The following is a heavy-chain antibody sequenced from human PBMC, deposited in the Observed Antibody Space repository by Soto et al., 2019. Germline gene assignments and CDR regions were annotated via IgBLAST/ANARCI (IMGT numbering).Heavy chain of an antibody. D-gene: IGHD6-6*01. Sequence: ASVKVSCKASGYTFTSYDINWVRQATGQGLEWMGWMNPNSGNTGYAQKFQGRVTMTRNTSISTAYMELSSLRSEDTAVYYCARLRIDSSSRESGGWFDPWGQGTMVTVSS. J-gene: IGHJ5*02. CDR1: GYTFTSYD. CDR3: ARLRIDSSSRESGGWFDP. V-gene: IGHV1-8*01. CDR2: MNPNSGNT.